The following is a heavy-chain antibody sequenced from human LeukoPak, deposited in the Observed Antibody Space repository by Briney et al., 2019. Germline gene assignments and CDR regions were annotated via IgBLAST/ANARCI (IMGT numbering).Heavy chain of an antibody. Sequence: GGSTRLCCAASGFTFSSYSMNWVRQAPGKGLEWVSSISSSSSYIYYADSVKGRFTISRDNAKNSLYLQMNSLRAEDTAVYYCASDRYCSSTSCYPADAFDIWGQGTMVTVSS. D-gene: IGHD2-2*01. CDR2: ISSSSSYI. CDR1: GFTFSSYS. J-gene: IGHJ3*02. V-gene: IGHV3-21*01. CDR3: ASDRYCSSTSCYPADAFDI.